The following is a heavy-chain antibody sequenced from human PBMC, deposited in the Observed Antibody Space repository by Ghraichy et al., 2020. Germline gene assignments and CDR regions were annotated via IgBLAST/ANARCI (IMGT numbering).Heavy chain of an antibody. CDR2: INTNTGNP. J-gene: IGHJ4*02. CDR3: ARESLDYGEAATSFDY. Sequence: ASVKVSCKASGYSFTSYAVNWVRQAPGQGLEWMGWINTNTGNPTYAQGFTGRFVFSLDTSVSTAYLQITSLKAEDTAVYYCARESLDYGEAATSFDYWGQGTLVTVSS. V-gene: IGHV7-4-1*02. D-gene: IGHD4-17*01. CDR1: GYSFTSYA.